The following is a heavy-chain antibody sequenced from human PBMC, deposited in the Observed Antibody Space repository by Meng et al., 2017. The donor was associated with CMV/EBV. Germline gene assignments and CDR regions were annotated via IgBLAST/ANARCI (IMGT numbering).Heavy chain of an antibody. CDR1: GFTFSSYW. CDR3: ARAGYYGSGSYYNGRRFVYYGMDV. Sequence: GESLKISCAASGFTFSSYWMSWVRQAPGKGLEWVANIKQDGSEKYYVDSVKGRFTISRDNAKNSLYLQMNSLRAEDTAVYYCARAGYYGSGSYYNGRRFVYYGMDVWGQGTTVTVSS. CDR2: IKQDGSEK. D-gene: IGHD3-10*01. V-gene: IGHV3-7*01. J-gene: IGHJ6*02.